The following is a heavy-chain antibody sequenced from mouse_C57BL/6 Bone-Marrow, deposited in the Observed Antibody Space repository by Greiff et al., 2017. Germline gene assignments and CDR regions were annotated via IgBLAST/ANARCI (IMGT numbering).Heavy chain of an antibody. V-gene: IGHV3-6*01. D-gene: IGHD2-5*01. CDR3: AREVYSNYGGGFAY. J-gene: IGHJ3*01. Sequence: EVKLEESGPGLVKPSQSLSLTCSVTGYSITSGYYWNWIRQFPGNKLEWMGYISYDGSNNYNPSLKNRISITRDTSKNQFFLKLNSVTTEDTATYYCAREVYSNYGGGFAYWGQGTLVTVSA. CDR1: GYSITSGYY. CDR2: ISYDGSN.